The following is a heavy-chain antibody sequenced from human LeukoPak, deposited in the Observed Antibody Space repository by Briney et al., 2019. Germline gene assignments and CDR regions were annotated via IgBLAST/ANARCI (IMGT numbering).Heavy chain of an antibody. CDR1: GASISSYY. CDR2: IYYSRST. D-gene: IGHD6-19*01. J-gene: IGHJ6*02. CDR3: ARLSRNLPGIAVAGTLYYYYGMDV. Sequence: SETLSLTCTVSGASISSYYWSWIRQPPGKGLEWHGYIYYSRSTNYNPSLKSRVTISVDTSKNQFSLKLSSVTAADTAVYYCARLSRNLPGIAVAGTLYYYYGMDVWGQGTTVTVSS. V-gene: IGHV4-59*08.